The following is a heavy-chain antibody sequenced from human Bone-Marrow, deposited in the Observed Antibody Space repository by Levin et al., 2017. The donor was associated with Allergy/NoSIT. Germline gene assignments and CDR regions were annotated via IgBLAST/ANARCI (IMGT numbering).Heavy chain of an antibody. J-gene: IGHJ4*02. V-gene: IGHV4-59*11. Sequence: PSETLSLTFTVSDGSISSHYCSWIRQPPGKGLQWIGSSHYSGTTNYNPSLKDRVTISLDTSKSQFSLKLHSVTAADTAVYFCARDSPKPVWGQGILVTVSS. CDR3: ARDSPKPV. CDR2: SHYSGTT. CDR1: DGSISSHY.